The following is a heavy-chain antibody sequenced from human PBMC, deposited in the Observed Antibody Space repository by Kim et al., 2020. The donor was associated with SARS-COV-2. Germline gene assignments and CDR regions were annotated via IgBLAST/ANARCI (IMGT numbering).Heavy chain of an antibody. J-gene: IGHJ4*02. CDR2: INTDTGNP. Sequence: ASVKVSCKTSGYAFSAFGMNWVRQAPGQGLEWMGWINTDTGNPTYAQGFTGRFVFSLDTSVTTAYLQLSSLKAADSAVYYCARAQWTTTDCYRSYWGQG. CDR1: GYAFSAFG. V-gene: IGHV7-4-1*02. D-gene: IGHD2-21*02. CDR3: ARAQWTTTDCYRSY.